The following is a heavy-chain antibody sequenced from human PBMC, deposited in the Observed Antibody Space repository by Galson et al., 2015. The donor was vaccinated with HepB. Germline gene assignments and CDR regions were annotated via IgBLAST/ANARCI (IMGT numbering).Heavy chain of an antibody. CDR2: TYYRSRWYN. J-gene: IGHJ4*02. V-gene: IGHV6-1*01. CDR3: TRDRSDFGGNFYFDS. D-gene: IGHD4-23*01. CDR1: GDSVSRHTAA. Sequence: CAISGDSVSRHTAAWDWVRQSPSRGLEWLGRTYYRSRWYNDYPVSLQSRIAINPDTSKNQFSPQLNSVTPEDTAAYYCTRDRSDFGGNFYFDSWGQGTLVTVSS.